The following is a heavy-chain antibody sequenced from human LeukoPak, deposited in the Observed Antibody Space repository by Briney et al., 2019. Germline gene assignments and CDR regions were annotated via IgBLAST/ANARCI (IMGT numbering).Heavy chain of an antibody. CDR3: AKLISSSSFSGDY. CDR2: ISYDGSNK. D-gene: IGHD6-6*01. J-gene: IGHJ4*02. V-gene: IGHV3-30*18. Sequence: QAGGSLRLSCAASGFTSSSYGMHWVRQAPGKGLEWVAVISYDGSNKYYADSVKGRFTISRDNSKNTLYLQMNSLRAEDTAVYYCAKLISSSSFSGDYWGQGTLVTVSS. CDR1: GFTSSSYG.